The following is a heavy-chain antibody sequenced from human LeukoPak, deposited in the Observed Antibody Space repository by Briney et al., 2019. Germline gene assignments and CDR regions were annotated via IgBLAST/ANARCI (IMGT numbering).Heavy chain of an antibody. V-gene: IGHV3-23*01. D-gene: IGHD6-6*01. J-gene: IGHJ5*02. CDR3: VKASSSSPQYNWFDA. CDR2: VSGTGGRT. CDR1: GFNFKNYW. Sequence: GGSLRLSCAASGFNFKNYWMHWVRQAPGKGLEWVSVVSGTGGRTYYADSVKGRFTISRDNSKNTLYLQMNSLRAEDTALYYCVKASSSSPQYNWFDAWGQGTLVTVSS.